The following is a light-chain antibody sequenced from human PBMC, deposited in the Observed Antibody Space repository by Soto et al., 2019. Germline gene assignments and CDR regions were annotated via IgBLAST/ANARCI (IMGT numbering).Light chain of an antibody. J-gene: IGKJ4*01. CDR3: QQFNSYPT. V-gene: IGKV1-13*02. CDR2: DAS. Sequence: ALQLTQSPSSLSASGGDRVTITCRASQGISSALAWYQQKPGKAPKLLIYDASSLESGVPSRFRGSGSGTDFTLTISSLQPEDFATYYCQQFNSYPTFGGGTKVEIK. CDR1: QGISSA.